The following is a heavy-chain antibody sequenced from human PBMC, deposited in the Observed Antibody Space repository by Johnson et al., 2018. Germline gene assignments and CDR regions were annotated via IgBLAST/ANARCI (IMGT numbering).Heavy chain of an antibody. CDR3: TTADYYYMDV. J-gene: IGHJ6*03. Sequence: QLVESGGGLVKPGGSLRLSCVASGFTFSNAWMNWVRQAPGKGLEWVGRIKIKTDGGTTDYPAPVKGRFTISRDDSKNTLYLQMNSLKTEDTAVYYCTTADYYYMDVWGKGTTVTVSS. V-gene: IGHV3-15*07. CDR1: GFTFSNAW. CDR2: IKIKTDGGTT.